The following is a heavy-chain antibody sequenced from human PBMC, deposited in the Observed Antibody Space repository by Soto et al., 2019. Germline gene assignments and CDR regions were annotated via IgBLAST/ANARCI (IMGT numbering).Heavy chain of an antibody. V-gene: IGHV1-18*04. Sequence: GASVKVSCKASGYTFTGYYMHWVRQAPGQGLEWMGWISANNGDTNYAQKLQGRVTMTTDTSTSTAYMELRSLRSDDTAVYYCARVVWFGELLSPFDPWGQGTLVTVSS. J-gene: IGHJ5*02. CDR1: GYTFTGYY. D-gene: IGHD3-10*01. CDR3: ARVVWFGELLSPFDP. CDR2: ISANNGDT.